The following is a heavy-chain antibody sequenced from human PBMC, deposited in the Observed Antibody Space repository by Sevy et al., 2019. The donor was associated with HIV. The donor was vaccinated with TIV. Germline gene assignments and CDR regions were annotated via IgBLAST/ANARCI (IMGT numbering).Heavy chain of an antibody. Sequence: SETLSLTCAVSGGSISSGGYSWSWIRQPPGKGLEWIGYIYHSGSTYYNPSLKSRVTISVDRSKNQFSLKLSSVTAADTAVYYCARATGGRYCSGGSCYGNFDLWGRGTLVTVSS. CDR3: ARATGGRYCSGGSCYGNFDL. CDR2: IYHSGST. D-gene: IGHD2-15*01. CDR1: GGSISSGGYS. J-gene: IGHJ2*01. V-gene: IGHV4-30-2*01.